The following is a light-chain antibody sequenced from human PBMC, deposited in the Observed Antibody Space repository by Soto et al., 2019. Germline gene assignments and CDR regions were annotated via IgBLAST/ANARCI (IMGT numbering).Light chain of an antibody. J-gene: IGKJ1*01. CDR1: QNINSY. CDR3: QQSYSTPRT. CDR2: AAS. Sequence: DIQMTQSPSSLSASLGDRVTITCRARQNINSYLNWYQQKPGKAPKLLIYAASSLQSGVPSRFSGSGSGTDFTLTISSLQPEDFATYYCQQSYSTPRTFGQGTKVDIK. V-gene: IGKV1-39*01.